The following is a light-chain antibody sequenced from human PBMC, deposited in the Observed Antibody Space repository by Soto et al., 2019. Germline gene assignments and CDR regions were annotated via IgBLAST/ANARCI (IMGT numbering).Light chain of an antibody. J-gene: IGKJ1*01. CDR1: QSVTSSY. V-gene: IGKV3-15*01. CDR3: QQYNDWPLT. Sequence: EIVLTQSPGTLSLSQGERATLSCGPSQSVTSSYLAWYQQKPGQAPSLLIYGAFTRATGIPARFSGTGSGTEFTLTISSLQSEDFALYYCQQYNDWPLTFGQGTKVDI. CDR2: GAF.